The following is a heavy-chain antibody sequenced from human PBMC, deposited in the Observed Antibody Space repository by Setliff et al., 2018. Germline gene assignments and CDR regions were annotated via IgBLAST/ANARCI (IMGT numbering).Heavy chain of an antibody. CDR1: GFTFSNYA. V-gene: IGHV3-23*01. Sequence: GGSLSLSCAASGFTFSNYARAWVRQAPGKGLEWVLAITVSGNTHYADSVKGRFTISRDNSKNTLSLQLDNLIAEDTATYYCATCGRFAPSGWFQYVDSWAQGTLVTVSS. J-gene: IGHJ4*02. CDR2: ITVSGNT. CDR3: ATCGRFAPSGWFQYVDS. D-gene: IGHD6-19*01.